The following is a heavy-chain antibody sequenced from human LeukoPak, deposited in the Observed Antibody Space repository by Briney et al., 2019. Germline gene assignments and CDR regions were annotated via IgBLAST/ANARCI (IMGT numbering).Heavy chain of an antibody. CDR3: ARALNDAFDI. CDR2: ITSSGSTI. V-gene: IGHV3-48*03. Sequence: GGSLRLSCAASGFTFSSYEMNWVRQAPGKGLEWVSYITSSGSTIYYADSVKGRFTISRDNAKNSLYLQLNSLRVEDTAVYYCARALNDAFDIWGQGTMVTVSS. J-gene: IGHJ3*02. CDR1: GFTFSSYE.